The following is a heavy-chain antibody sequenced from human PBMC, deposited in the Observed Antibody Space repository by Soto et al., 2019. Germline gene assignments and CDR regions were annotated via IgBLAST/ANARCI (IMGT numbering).Heavy chain of an antibody. CDR3: ARAAYSSSWYPHYYYYYYMDV. Sequence: SETLSLTCTVSGGSISSYYWSWIRQPPGKGLEWIGYIYYSGSTNYNPSLKSRVTISVDTSKNQFSLKLSSVTAADTAVYYCARAAYSSSWYPHYYYYYYMDVWGKGTTVTVSS. V-gene: IGHV4-59*01. CDR2: IYYSGST. D-gene: IGHD6-13*01. J-gene: IGHJ6*03. CDR1: GGSISSYY.